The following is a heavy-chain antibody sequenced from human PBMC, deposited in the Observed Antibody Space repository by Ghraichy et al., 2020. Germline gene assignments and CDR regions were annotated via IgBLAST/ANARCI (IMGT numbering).Heavy chain of an antibody. CDR2: INHSGST. CDR3: ARGVRARGGYYYYGMDV. J-gene: IGHJ6*02. V-gene: IGHV4-34*01. CDR1: GGSFSGYY. D-gene: IGHD3-16*01. Sequence: ESLNISCAVYGGSFSGYYWSWIRQPPGKGLEWIGEINHSGSTNYNPSLKSRVTISVDTSKNQFSLKLSSVTAADTAVYYCARGVRARGGYYYYGMDVWGQGTTVTVSS.